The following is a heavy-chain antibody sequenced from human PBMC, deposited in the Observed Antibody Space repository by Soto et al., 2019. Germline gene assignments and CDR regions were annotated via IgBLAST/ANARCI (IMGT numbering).Heavy chain of an antibody. J-gene: IGHJ3*02. Sequence: QVQLQQWGAGLLKPSETLSLTCAVYGGSFSGYFWSWVRQPPGKGLEWIGEINHSGSTNYNPSLKSRVTISVDTSKSQLSLKLSSVTAADTAVYYCARPLSSGWRDAFDIWGQGTMVTVSS. CDR3: ARPLSSGWRDAFDI. V-gene: IGHV4-34*01. CDR1: GGSFSGYF. CDR2: INHSGST. D-gene: IGHD6-19*01.